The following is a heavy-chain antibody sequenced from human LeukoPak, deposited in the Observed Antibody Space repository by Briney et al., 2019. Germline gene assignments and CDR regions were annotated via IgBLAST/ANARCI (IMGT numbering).Heavy chain of an antibody. D-gene: IGHD3-22*01. CDR1: GFTFSSYS. J-gene: IGHJ4*02. CDR3: ARERPGSSGYYFDY. V-gene: IGHV3-21*01. Sequence: GGSLRLSCAASGFTFSSYSMNWVRQAPGKGLEWVSSISSSGTYKYYADSVKGRFTISRDNAKNPLYLQMNSLRAEDTALYYCARERPGSSGYYFDYWGQGTLVTVSS. CDR2: ISSSGTYK.